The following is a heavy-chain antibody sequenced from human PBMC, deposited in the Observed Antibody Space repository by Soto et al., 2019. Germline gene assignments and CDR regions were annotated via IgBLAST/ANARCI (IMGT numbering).Heavy chain of an antibody. CDR2: ISGSGGST. D-gene: IGHD6-19*01. CDR3: AKGLAWLVLYGFDY. Sequence: EVQLLESGGGLVQPGGSLRLSCAASGFTFSSYAMSWVRQAPGKGLEWVSVISGSGGSTYYADSGKGRFTISRDNSKNTLYLQMNSLRAEDTAVYYCAKGLAWLVLYGFDYWGQGTLVTVSS. V-gene: IGHV3-23*01. J-gene: IGHJ4*02. CDR1: GFTFSSYA.